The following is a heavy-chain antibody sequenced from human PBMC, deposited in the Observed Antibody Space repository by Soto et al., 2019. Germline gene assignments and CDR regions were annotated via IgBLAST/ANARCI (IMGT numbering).Heavy chain of an antibody. CDR3: ARGTWSGYHFDY. V-gene: IGHV3-53*01. Sequence: GGSLRFSCAASGFTVSSNYMSWVRQAPGKGLEWVSVIYSGGSTYYADSVKGRFTISRDNSKNTLYLQMNSLRAEDTAVYYCARGTWSGYHFDYWGQGTLVTVSS. D-gene: IGHD3-3*01. J-gene: IGHJ4*02. CDR1: GFTVSSNY. CDR2: IYSGGST.